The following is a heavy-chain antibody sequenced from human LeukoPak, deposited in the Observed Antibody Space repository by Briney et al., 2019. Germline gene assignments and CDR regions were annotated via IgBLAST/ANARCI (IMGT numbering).Heavy chain of an antibody. D-gene: IGHD2-2*01. V-gene: IGHV3-21*01. CDR3: ARDLPAAVD. CDR2: ISRTSSDI. J-gene: IGHJ4*02. Sequence: GGSLILSCAASGFSFSGYSMSWVRQAPGKGLEWVAFISRTSSDIYHADSVKGRFTISRDNAKNSLYLQMNSLRAEDTAVYYCARDLPAAVDWGQGTLVTVSS. CDR1: GFSFSGYS.